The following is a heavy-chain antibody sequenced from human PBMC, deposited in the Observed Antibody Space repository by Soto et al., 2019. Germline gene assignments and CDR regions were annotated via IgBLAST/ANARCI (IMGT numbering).Heavy chain of an antibody. CDR2: ISTSGSGT. CDR3: AKEWQWVVKSEVGDY. V-gene: IGHV3-48*01. CDR1: GFMFSTYT. Sequence: GGSLRLSCSASGFMFSTYTMNWVRQAPGKGLEWLSYISTSGSGTYYADSVRGRFTISRDNAKNSLSLQMDSLRAEDTAVYYCAKEWQWVVKSEVGDYWGQGTLVTVSS. D-gene: IGHD6-19*01. J-gene: IGHJ4*02.